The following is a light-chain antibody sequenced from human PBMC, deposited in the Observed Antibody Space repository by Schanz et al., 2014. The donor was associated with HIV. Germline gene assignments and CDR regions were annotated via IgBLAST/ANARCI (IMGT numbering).Light chain of an antibody. V-gene: IGKV3-11*01. CDR2: DAS. CDR1: QSVSSY. Sequence: EIVLTQSPATLSLSPGDRATLSCRASQSVSSYLAWYQQKPGQAPRLLIYDASNRATGIPARFSGSGSETDFTLTITRLEPEDFAVYYCQQYDSSPYTFGRGTKLEIK. J-gene: IGKJ2*01. CDR3: QQYDSSPYT.